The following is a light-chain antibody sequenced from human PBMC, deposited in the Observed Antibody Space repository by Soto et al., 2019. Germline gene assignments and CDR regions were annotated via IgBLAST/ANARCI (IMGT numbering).Light chain of an antibody. CDR2: AAS. J-gene: IGKJ2*01. V-gene: IGKV1-12*01. CDR1: QGISGW. CDR3: QQVDSFPYT. Sequence: DIPMTQSPSSVSASVGDRVTFTCRASQGISGWLAWYQQKPGKAPNLLIYAASSLQSGVPSRFSGSGSGTDFTLTISSLQPEDFATYYCQQVDSFPYTFGQGTKLEIK.